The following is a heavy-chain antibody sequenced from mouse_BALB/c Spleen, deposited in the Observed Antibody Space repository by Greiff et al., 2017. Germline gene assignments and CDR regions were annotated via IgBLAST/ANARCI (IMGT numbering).Heavy chain of an antibody. Sequence: EVKLVESGGGLVQPKGSLKLSCAASGFTFNTYAMNWVRQAPGKGLEWVARIRSKSNNYATYYADSVKDRFTISRDDSQSMLYLQMNNLKTEDTAMYYCVRHGGYDYDGAWFAYWGQGTLVTVSA. V-gene: IGHV10-1*02. CDR3: VRHGGYDYDGAWFAY. CDR1: GFTFNTYA. CDR2: IRSKSNNYAT. D-gene: IGHD2-4*01. J-gene: IGHJ3*01.